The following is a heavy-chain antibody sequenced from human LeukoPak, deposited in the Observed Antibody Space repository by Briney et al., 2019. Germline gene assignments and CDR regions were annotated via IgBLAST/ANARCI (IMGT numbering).Heavy chain of an antibody. J-gene: IGHJ5*02. V-gene: IGHV3-66*02. CDR3: ARLRWGDWFDP. CDR1: GFTVSSNY. CDR2: IYSGGST. Sequence: PGGSLRLSCAASGFTVSSNYMSWVRQAPGKGLEWVSVIYSGGSTYYADSVKGRLTISRDNSKNTLYLQMNSLRAEDTAVYYCARLRWGDWFDPWGQGTLVTVSS. D-gene: IGHD4-23*01.